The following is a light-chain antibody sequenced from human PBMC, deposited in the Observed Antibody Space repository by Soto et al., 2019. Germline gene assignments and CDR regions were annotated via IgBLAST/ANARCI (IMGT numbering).Light chain of an antibody. CDR1: QTISIY. Sequence: DIQMTQSPSSLSASVGDRVTMTCRASQTISIYLNWYQQKPGKAPKILIYAASRLRSGVASRFRADGSGTDFTLTISSLQPDDFATYYCLQSSSTPPFTFGPGTKVDIK. V-gene: IGKV1-39*01. CDR2: AAS. J-gene: IGKJ3*01. CDR3: LQSSSTPPFT.